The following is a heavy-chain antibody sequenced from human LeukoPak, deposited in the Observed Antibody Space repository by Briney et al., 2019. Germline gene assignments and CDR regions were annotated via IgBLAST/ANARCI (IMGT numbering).Heavy chain of an antibody. V-gene: IGHV2-70*11. CDR2: NDWDDDK. D-gene: IGHD4-17*01. J-gene: IGHJ4*02. CDR1: GFSLSTSGMC. Sequence: SAPALVKPTQTLTLTCTFSGFSLSTSGMCVSWIRQPPGKALGWLERNDWDDDKYYSTSLKTRLTISKDTSKNQVVLTMTNMDPVDTATYYCARILPLRGYDSWGQGTLVTVSS. CDR3: ARILPLRGYDS.